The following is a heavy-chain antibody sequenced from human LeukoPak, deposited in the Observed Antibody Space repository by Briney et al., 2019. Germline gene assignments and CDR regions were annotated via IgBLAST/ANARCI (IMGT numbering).Heavy chain of an antibody. CDR3: AKGRSSGAPSFYYFDY. D-gene: IGHD3-22*01. CDR2: ISWNSGSI. J-gene: IGHJ4*02. CDR1: GFTFDDYA. V-gene: IGHV3-9*01. Sequence: GGSLRLSCAASGFTFDDYAMYWVRQAPGKSPEWVSGISWNSGSIGYADSVKGRFTFSRDNAKNSLYLQMNSLRAEDTALYYCAKGRSSGAPSFYYFDYWGQGTLVTVSS.